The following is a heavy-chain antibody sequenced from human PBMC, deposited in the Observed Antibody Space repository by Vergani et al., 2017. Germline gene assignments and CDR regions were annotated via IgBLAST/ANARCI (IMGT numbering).Heavy chain of an antibody. Sequence: EVQLVESGGGLIHPGGSLRLSCEGSGFSFSGYWMHWVRQSPEKGLVWVSAISGSGGSTYYADSVKGRFTISRDNSKNTLYLQMNSLRAEDTAVYYCAKDLKDCSSTSCYPYNWFDPWGQGTLVTVSS. CDR3: AKDLKDCSSTSCYPYNWFDP. J-gene: IGHJ5*02. CDR1: GFSFSGYW. V-gene: IGHV3-23*04. CDR2: ISGSGGST. D-gene: IGHD2-2*01.